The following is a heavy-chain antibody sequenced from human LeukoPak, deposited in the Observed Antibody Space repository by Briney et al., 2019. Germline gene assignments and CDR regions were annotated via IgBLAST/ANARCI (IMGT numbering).Heavy chain of an antibody. Sequence: KAGGSLRLSCAASGFTFSSYSMNWVRQAPGKGLEWVSSISSSSSYIYYADSVKGRFTISRDNAKNSLYLQMNSLRAEDTAVYYCARDGRYYYGSGSYEVAYWGQGTLVTVSS. J-gene: IGHJ4*02. CDR1: GFTFSSYS. CDR2: ISSSSSYI. CDR3: ARDGRYYYGSGSYEVAY. D-gene: IGHD3-10*01. V-gene: IGHV3-21*01.